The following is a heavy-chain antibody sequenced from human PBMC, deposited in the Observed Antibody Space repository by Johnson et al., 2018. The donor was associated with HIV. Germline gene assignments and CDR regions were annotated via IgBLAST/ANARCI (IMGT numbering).Heavy chain of an antibody. D-gene: IGHD3-22*01. J-gene: IGHJ3*02. CDR3: AKEVTPGAFTMIEVVGAFDI. Sequence: QVQLVESGGGVVQPGRSLRLSCVASGFTFSSFGMHWVRQAPGKGLEWVAVISYDGSNKYYADSVKGRFTISRDNSKNTLYVQMNSLRAEDTAVYYCAKEVTPGAFTMIEVVGAFDIWGQGTMVTVSS. CDR1: GFTFSSFG. V-gene: IGHV3-30*18. CDR2: ISYDGSNK.